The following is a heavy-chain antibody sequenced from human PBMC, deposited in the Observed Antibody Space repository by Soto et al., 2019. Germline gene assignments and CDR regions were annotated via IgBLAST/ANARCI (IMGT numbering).Heavy chain of an antibody. CDR2: IVPVFGRP. V-gene: IGHV1-69*01. J-gene: IGHJ4*02. D-gene: IGHD5-12*01. CDR3: ARKGSGYNI. Sequence: QVQLVQSGAELKKPGSSVKVSCKASGGSFSNFGISWVRQAPGQGLEWMGGIVPVFGRPNYAQRFWGRLTSTADESTRTCYMELISLRTDDTAGYYCARKGSGYNIWGQGTQVTGST. CDR1: GGSFSNFG.